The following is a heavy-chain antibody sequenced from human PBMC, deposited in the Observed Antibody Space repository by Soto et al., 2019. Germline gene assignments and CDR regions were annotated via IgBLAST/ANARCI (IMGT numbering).Heavy chain of an antibody. V-gene: IGHV5-10-1*01. CDR1: GYSFTSDW. CDR2: IDPSDSYT. CDR3: ARHPPSTLYYFDY. Sequence: LGETLKISCKGSGYSFTSDWISWVRQMPGKGLEWMGRIDPSDSYTNYSPSFQGHVTISADKSISTAYLQWSSLKASDTAMYYCARHPPSTLYYFDYWGQGTLVTVSS. J-gene: IGHJ4*02. D-gene: IGHD3-10*01.